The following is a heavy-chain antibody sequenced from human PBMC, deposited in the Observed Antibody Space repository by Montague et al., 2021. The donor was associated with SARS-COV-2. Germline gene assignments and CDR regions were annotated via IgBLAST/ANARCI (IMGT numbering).Heavy chain of an antibody. CDR1: GGSVSSGSYY. CDR2: IYYTGST. V-gene: IGHV4-61*01. D-gene: IGHD1-14*01. Sequence: SETLSLACTVSGGSVSSGSYYWSWIRQPPGKGLQSIGYIYYTGSTNYNPSLQSRVTISVDSSKNQLSVRLSSVTAADTAVYYCARISGITSWYYDYWGQGTLVTASS. CDR3: ARISGITSWYYDY. J-gene: IGHJ4*02.